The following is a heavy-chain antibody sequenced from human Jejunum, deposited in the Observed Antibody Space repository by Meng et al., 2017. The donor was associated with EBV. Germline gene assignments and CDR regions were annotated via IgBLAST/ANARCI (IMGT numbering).Heavy chain of an antibody. CDR2: INPGTGGR. Sequence: VRLVPAWAEVTGSGSVVDFSCKSSGYIFTDLALHRLRQAPGQSPDWMTWINPGTGGRQFTHKFQGRVTMTSDTSATTVYMELSGLRSEDTAMYYCARELGGRFNYWGQGTLVTVSS. D-gene: IGHD1-26*01. V-gene: IGHV1-3*01. CDR3: ARELGGRFNY. J-gene: IGHJ4*01. CDR1: GYIFTDLA.